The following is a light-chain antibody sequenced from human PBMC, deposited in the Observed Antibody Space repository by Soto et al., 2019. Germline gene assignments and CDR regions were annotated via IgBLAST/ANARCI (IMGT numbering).Light chain of an antibody. V-gene: IGKV1-9*01. CDR1: RGISTY. Sequence: DIQLTQSPSFLTASVGDRVTITCRASRGISTYLAWYLQRPGKAPKLLIYGASTLQSGVPSRFSGSGSGTEFTLTISSLQPEDFGTYYCQQLHSDWYASGQGTKLEIK. CDR2: GAS. CDR3: QQLHSDWYA. J-gene: IGKJ2*01.